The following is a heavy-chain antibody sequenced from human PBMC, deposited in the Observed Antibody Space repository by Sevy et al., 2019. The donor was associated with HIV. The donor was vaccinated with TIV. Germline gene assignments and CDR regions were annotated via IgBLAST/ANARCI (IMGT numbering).Heavy chain of an antibody. J-gene: IGHJ4*02. CDR3: ARVGFNWNDVDY. D-gene: IGHD1-20*01. V-gene: IGHV4-59*01. Sequence: SETLSLTCTVSGGSMNIYYWSWIRQPPGKGLEWIGYIYYSGSTNYNPSLKSRVTISVDTSMNQFSLKLRSVTAADTAVDYCARVGFNWNDVDYWGQGTLVTVSS. CDR2: IYYSGST. CDR1: GGSMNIYY.